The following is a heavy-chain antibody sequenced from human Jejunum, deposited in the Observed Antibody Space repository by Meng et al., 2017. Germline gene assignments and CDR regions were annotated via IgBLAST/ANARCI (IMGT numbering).Heavy chain of an antibody. V-gene: IGHV3-33*01. CDR1: GFTFSDYG. J-gene: IGHJ4*03. CDR2: IWYDGLNK. Sequence: GESLKISCAASGFTFSDYGLHWVRQAPGKGLEWVAGIWYDGLNKDYVDSVRGRFTISRDNTKNTLYLQMNSLRAEDTAVYYCARDSDYDLTRGDYWGQGTMVTVSS. D-gene: IGHD3-22*01. CDR3: ARDSDYDLTRGDY.